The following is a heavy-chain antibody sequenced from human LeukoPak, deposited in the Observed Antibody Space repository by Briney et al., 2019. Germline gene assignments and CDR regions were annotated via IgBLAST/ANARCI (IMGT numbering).Heavy chain of an antibody. D-gene: IGHD3-22*01. V-gene: IGHV3-30-3*01. CDR3: ARDPDSSGYSPDY. Sequence: GGSLRLSCAASGFTFSSYAMHWVRQAPGKGLEWVAVISYDGSNKYYADSAKGRFTISRDNSKNTLYLQMNSLRAEDTAVYYCARDPDSSGYSPDYWGQGTLVTVSS. J-gene: IGHJ4*02. CDR2: ISYDGSNK. CDR1: GFTFSSYA.